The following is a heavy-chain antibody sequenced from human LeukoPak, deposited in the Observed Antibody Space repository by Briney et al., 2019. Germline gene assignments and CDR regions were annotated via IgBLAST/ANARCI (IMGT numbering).Heavy chain of an antibody. CDR1: GYTFTGYH. D-gene: IGHD4-17*01. J-gene: IGHJ6*03. CDR3: ARVRGGDSQQYSYYYYYYMDV. CDR2: INPNSGGT. V-gene: IGHV1-2*02. Sequence: ASVKVSCKASGYTFTGYHMHWVRQAPGQGLEWMGWINPNSGGTNYAQKFQGRVTMTRDTSISTAYMELSRLRSDDTAVYYCARVRGGDSQQYSYYYYYYMDVWGKGTTVTVSS.